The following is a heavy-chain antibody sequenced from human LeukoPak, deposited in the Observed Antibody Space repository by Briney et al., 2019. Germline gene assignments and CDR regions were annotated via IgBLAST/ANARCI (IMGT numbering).Heavy chain of an antibody. CDR1: GYTFTGCY. D-gene: IGHD3-10*01. CDR3: ARAMVRGVNDAFDI. CDR2: INPNSGGT. V-gene: IGHV1-2*02. J-gene: IGHJ3*02. Sequence: GASVKVSCKASGYTFTGCYMHWVRQAPGQGLEWMGWINPNSGGTNYAQKFQGRVTMTRDTSISTAYMELSRLRSDDTAVYYCARAMVRGVNDAFDIWGKGTTVTISS.